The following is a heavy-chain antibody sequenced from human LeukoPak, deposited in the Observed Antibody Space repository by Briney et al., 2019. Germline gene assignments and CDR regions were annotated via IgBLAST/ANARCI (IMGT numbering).Heavy chain of an antibody. CDR2: IYYSGST. CDR1: GGSISSSSYY. D-gene: IGHD2-21*02. V-gene: IGHV4-39*07. CDR3: ARDPHDCGGDCYFSPGGAFDI. Sequence: ASETLSLTCTVSGGSISSSSYYWGWIRQPPGKGLEWIGSIYYSGSTYYNPSLKSRVTISVDTSKNQFSLKLSSVTAADTAVYYCARDPHDCGGDCYFSPGGAFDIWGQGTMVTVSS. J-gene: IGHJ3*02.